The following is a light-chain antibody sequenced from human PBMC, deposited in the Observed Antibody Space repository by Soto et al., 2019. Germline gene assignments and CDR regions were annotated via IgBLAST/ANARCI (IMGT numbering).Light chain of an antibody. J-gene: IGLJ1*01. CDR1: SIDVGGYNY. Sequence: QSALTQPASMSGSPGQSITISCTGTSIDVGGYNYVSWYQQHPGKAPKLMIYEVSNRPSGVSNRFSGSKSGNTASLTISGLQAEDEADYYCSSYTSSSTVFGTGTKVTVL. CDR3: SSYTSSSTV. CDR2: EVS. V-gene: IGLV2-14*01.